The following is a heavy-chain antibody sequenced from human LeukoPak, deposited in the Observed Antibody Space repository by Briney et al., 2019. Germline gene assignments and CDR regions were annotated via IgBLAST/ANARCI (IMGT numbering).Heavy chain of an antibody. CDR3: ARAHQQLAKRDYYYYYMDV. CDR1: GGSFSGYY. J-gene: IGHJ6*03. Sequence: PSETLSLTCAVCGGSFSGYYWSWIRQPPGKGLEWIGEINHSGSTNYNPSLKSRVTISVDTSKNQFPLKLSSVTAADTAVYYCARAHQQLAKRDYYYYYMDVWGKGTTVTVSS. V-gene: IGHV4-34*01. D-gene: IGHD6-13*01. CDR2: INHSGST.